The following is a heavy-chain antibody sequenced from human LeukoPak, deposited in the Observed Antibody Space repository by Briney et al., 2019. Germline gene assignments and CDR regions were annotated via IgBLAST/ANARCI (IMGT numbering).Heavy chain of an antibody. CDR1: GFTFSSYA. V-gene: IGHV3-48*03. CDR2: ISSSGSTI. Sequence: PGRSLRLSCAASGFTFSSYAMHWVRQAPGKGLEWVSYISSSGSTIYYADSVKGRFTISRDNAKNSLYLQMNSLRAEDTAVYYCARDPSAVPTAVNWFDPWGQGTLVTVSS. CDR3: ARDPSAVPTAVNWFDP. D-gene: IGHD2-2*01. J-gene: IGHJ5*02.